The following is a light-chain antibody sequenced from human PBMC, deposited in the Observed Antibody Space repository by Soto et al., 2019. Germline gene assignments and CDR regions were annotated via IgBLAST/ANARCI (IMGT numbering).Light chain of an antibody. V-gene: IGKV3-15*01. CDR1: QHVDTD. CDR3: QQYNDWPQT. J-gene: IGKJ1*01. CDR2: SAS. Sequence: IVMTQSPATLSVSLGETATLSCRASQHVDTDLAWYQQKPGQAPRLLLYSASTRATGFPARFSGSGSGTEFTLPISSLQSEDFAVYYCQQYNDWPQTFGQGTRVEIK.